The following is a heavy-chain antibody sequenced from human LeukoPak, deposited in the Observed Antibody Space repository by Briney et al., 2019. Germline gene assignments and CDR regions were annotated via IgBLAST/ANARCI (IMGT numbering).Heavy chain of an antibody. CDR3: AKCYYDSSGYYFGAFDI. Sequence: PGGSLRLSCAASGFTLSSYAMSWVRQAPGKGLEWVSAISGSGGSTYYADSVKGRFTISRDNSKNTLYLQMNSLRAEDTVVYYCAKCYYDSSGYYFGAFDIWGQGTMVTVSS. CDR1: GFTLSSYA. CDR2: ISGSGGST. J-gene: IGHJ3*02. V-gene: IGHV3-23*01. D-gene: IGHD3-22*01.